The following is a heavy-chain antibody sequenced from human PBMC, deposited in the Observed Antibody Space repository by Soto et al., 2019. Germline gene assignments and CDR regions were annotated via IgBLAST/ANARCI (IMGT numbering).Heavy chain of an antibody. Sequence: QVQLQQRGAGLLKPSGTLSLSCTVYGGSFSNYYWSWIRQPPGRGLELSGEITHTGATNYNTSVQNRVTISVHASEKQLFLKLNSVTAADTAVCYCARGLLNFTHYSCGYWGQGSLVTVFS. CDR3: ARGLLNFTHYSCGY. CDR1: GGSFSNYY. CDR2: ITHTGAT. D-gene: IGHD4-4*01. V-gene: IGHV4-34*01. J-gene: IGHJ4*02.